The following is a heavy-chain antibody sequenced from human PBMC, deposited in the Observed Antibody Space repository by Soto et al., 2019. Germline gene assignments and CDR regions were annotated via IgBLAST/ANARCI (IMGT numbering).Heavy chain of an antibody. J-gene: IGHJ6*02. CDR1: GFTFSSYW. D-gene: IGHD1-26*01. Sequence: GSLRLSCAASGFTFSSYWMHWVRQAPGKGLVWVSRINSDGSSTSYADSVKGRFTISRDNAKNTLYLQMNSLRAEDTAVYYCARVGGSYGMDVWGQGTTVTVSS. CDR3: ARVGGSYGMDV. CDR2: INSDGSST. V-gene: IGHV3-74*01.